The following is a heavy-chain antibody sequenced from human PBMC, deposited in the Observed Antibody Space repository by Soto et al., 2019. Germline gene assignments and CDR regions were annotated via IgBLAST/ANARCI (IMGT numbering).Heavy chain of an antibody. V-gene: IGHV4-59*08. CDR2: IYYSGST. J-gene: IGHJ3*02. D-gene: IGHD4-17*01. CDR3: ARYGGKDAFDI. Sequence: SETLSLTCTVSGDSISSYYWSWIRQPPGKGLEWIGYIYYSGSTNYNPSLKSRVTISVDTSKNQFSLKLSSVTAADTAVYYCARYGGKDAFDIWGQGTMVTVSS. CDR1: GDSISSYY.